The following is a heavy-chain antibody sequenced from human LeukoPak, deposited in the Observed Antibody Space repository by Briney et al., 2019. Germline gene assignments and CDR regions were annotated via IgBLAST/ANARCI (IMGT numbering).Heavy chain of an antibody. D-gene: IGHD4-23*01. CDR3: ATRDPVVTAPHSFY. CDR2: ISTNGNTI. V-gene: IGHV3-48*03. J-gene: IGHJ4*02. Sequence: SGGSLRLSCEASGLIFSSFEMDWVRQAPGKGLEWVSYISTNGNTIFYADSVKGRFTISRDNAKNSVYLGMNCLRAEDTAVYYCATRDPVVTAPHSFYWGQGTLVTVSS. CDR1: GLIFSSFE.